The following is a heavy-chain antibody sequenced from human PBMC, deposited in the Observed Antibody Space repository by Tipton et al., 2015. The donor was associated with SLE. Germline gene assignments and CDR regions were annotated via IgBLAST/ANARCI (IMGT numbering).Heavy chain of an antibody. V-gene: IGHV4-38-2*01. CDR2: IYDSGST. D-gene: IGHD3-22*01. Sequence: TLSLTCSVSTYSTSSGYYWGWIRQPPGKGLEWIGSIYDSGSTYYNPSLKSRVTISVDTSKNQFSLKLSSVTAADTAMYYCARQHDSSGYYYVWGQGTLVTVSS. CDR1: TYSTSSGYY. J-gene: IGHJ4*02. CDR3: ARQHDSSGYYYV.